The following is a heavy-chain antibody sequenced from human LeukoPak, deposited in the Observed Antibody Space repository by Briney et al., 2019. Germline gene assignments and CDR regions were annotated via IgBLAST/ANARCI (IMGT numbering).Heavy chain of an antibody. D-gene: IGHD3-3*01. CDR2: IKLDGSEK. CDR3: ARDQYDTWSRRGNFDS. CDR1: GFTFNNAW. J-gene: IGHJ4*02. V-gene: IGHV3-7*03. Sequence: PGGSLRLSCAASGFTFNNAWMTWVRQAPGKGLEWVANIKLDGSEKNYVDSVKGRFTISRDNTKNSLYLQMNSLRVEDTAVFYCARDQYDTWSRRGNFDSWGQGTLVIVSS.